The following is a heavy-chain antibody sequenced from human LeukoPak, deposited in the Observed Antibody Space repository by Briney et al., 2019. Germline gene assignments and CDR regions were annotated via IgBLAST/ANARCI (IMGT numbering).Heavy chain of an antibody. CDR1: GFTFDDYA. J-gene: IGHJ3*02. Sequence: PGRSLRLSCAASGFTFDDYAMHWVRHAPGKGLEWVSGISWNSGSIGYADSVKGRFTISRDNAKNSLYLQMNSLRAEDTALYYCAKDRSGSYYDASDIWGQGTMVTVSS. V-gene: IGHV3-9*01. CDR3: AKDRSGSYYDASDI. D-gene: IGHD1-26*01. CDR2: ISWNSGSI.